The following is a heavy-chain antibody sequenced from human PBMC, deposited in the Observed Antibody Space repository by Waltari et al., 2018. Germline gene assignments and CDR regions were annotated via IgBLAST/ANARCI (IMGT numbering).Heavy chain of an antibody. D-gene: IGHD1-26*01. Sequence: QVQLVQSGAEVKKPGSSVKVSCKASGGTFSNYAISWVRQAPGQGLEWRGGIIPIVVTANYAQKFQGRVTITADESTSTAYMELSSLRSEDTAVYYCARDKAGATYYNYGMDVWGQGTTVTVSS. J-gene: IGHJ6*02. CDR2: IIPIVVTA. V-gene: IGHV1-69*01. CDR1: GGTFSNYA. CDR3: ARDKAGATYYNYGMDV.